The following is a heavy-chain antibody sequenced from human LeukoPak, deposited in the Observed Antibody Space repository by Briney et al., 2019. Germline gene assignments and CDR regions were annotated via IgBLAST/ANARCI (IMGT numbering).Heavy chain of an antibody. J-gene: IGHJ6*03. CDR1: GFTFSSYA. V-gene: IGHV3-7*01. Sequence: GGSLRLSCAASGFTFSSYAMSWVRQAPGKGLEWVANIKQDGSEKYYVDSVKGRFTISRDNAKNSLYLQMNSLRAEDTAVYYCARDVGYCSSTSCSLLYYYYYMDVWGKGATVTVSS. CDR3: ARDVGYCSSTSCSLLYYYYYMDV. CDR2: IKQDGSEK. D-gene: IGHD2-2*01.